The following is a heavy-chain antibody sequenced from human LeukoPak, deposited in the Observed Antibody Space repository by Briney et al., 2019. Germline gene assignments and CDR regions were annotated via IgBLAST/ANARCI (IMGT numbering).Heavy chain of an antibody. Sequence: PGGSLRLSCAASGFTFDDYGMGWVRQAPGKGLEWVSGINWNGGSTGYADSVKGRFTISRDNAKNSLYLQMNSLRAEDTALYYCARGSSSGWYGVYFDYWGQGTLVTVSS. CDR2: INWNGGST. D-gene: IGHD6-19*01. CDR3: ARGSSSGWYGVYFDY. V-gene: IGHV3-20*04. CDR1: GFTFDDYG. J-gene: IGHJ4*02.